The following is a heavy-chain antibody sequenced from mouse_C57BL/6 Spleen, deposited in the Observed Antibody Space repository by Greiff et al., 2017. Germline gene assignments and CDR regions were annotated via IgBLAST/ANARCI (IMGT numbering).Heavy chain of an antibody. Sequence: QVQLQQSGAELVKPGASVKLSCKASGYTFTSYWLHWVKQRPGQGLEWIGMIHPNSGSTNYKEKFKSKATLTVDKSSSTAYMQLSSLTSEDSAVYYCARYGPYAMDDWGQGTSVTVSS. J-gene: IGHJ4*01. CDR1: GYTFTSYW. CDR3: ARYGPYAMDD. V-gene: IGHV1-64*01. CDR2: IHPNSGST. D-gene: IGHD1-1*02.